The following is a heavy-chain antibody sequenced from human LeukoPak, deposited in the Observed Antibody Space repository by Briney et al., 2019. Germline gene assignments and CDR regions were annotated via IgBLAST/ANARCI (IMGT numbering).Heavy chain of an antibody. D-gene: IGHD1-1*01. Sequence: SETLSLTCTVSGYSISSGYYWGWIRQPPGKGLEWIGSIYHSGSTYYNPSLKSRVTISVDTSKNQFSLKLSSVTAADTAVYYCATQTGYGFDYWGQGTLVTVSS. CDR2: IYHSGST. J-gene: IGHJ4*02. CDR1: GYSISSGYY. V-gene: IGHV4-38-2*02. CDR3: ATQTGYGFDY.